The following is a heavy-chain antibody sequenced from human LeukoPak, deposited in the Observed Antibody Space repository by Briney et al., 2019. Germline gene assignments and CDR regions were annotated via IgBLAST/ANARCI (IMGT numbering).Heavy chain of an antibody. CDR3: ARDSGGHYYDSSGYYPYYFDY. D-gene: IGHD3-22*01. Sequence: SETLSLTCAVYGGSFSGYYWSWIRQPPGKGLEWIGEINHSGSTNYNPSLKSRVTISVDTSKNQFSLKLSSVTAADTAVYYCARDSGGHYYDSSGYYPYYFDYWGQGTLVTVSS. CDR2: INHSGST. J-gene: IGHJ4*02. CDR1: GGSFSGYY. V-gene: IGHV4-34*01.